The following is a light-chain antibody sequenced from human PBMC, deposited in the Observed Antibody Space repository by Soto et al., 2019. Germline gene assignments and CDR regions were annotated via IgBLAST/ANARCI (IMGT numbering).Light chain of an antibody. CDR1: HSVSTS. V-gene: IGKV3-11*01. CDR2: DAS. J-gene: IGKJ3*01. CDR3: QQRSTWPPFT. Sequence: IVLTQSPATLSFSPGERATLSCRASHSVSTSLAWYQQKPGQAPRLLIYDASNRATGIPARFSGSGSGTDFTLTIGSLEPEDFAVYYCQQRSTWPPFTFGPGTKVDIK.